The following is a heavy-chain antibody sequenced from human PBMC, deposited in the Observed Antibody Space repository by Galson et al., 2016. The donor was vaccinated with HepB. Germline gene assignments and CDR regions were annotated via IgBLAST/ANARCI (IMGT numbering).Heavy chain of an antibody. J-gene: IGHJ5*02. V-gene: IGHV3-48*04. D-gene: IGHD4-17*01. Sequence: LEWVSYISSSSSTIYYADSVKGRFTISRDNAKNSLYLQMNSLRAEDTAVYYCARDGDYGDYDDWFDPWGQGTLVIVSS. CDR3: ARDGDYGDYDDWFDP. CDR2: ISSSSSTI.